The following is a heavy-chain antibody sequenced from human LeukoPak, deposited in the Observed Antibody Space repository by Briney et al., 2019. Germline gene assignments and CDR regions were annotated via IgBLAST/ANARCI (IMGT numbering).Heavy chain of an antibody. CDR2: INPSGGST. CDR3: ARGVADRHGYNYNYFDY. V-gene: IGHV1-46*01. J-gene: IGHJ4*02. CDR1: GYTFTSYY. D-gene: IGHD5-24*01. Sequence: ASVKVSCKASGYTFTSYYMYWVGQAPGQGLEWMGIINPSGGSTNNAQKFQGRVTMTRDTSTSTVYMELSSLRSEDTAVYYCARGVADRHGYNYNYFDYWGQGTLVTVSS.